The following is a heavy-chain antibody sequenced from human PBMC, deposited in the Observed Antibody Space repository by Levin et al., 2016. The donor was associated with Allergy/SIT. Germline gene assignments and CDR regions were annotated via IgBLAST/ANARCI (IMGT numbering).Heavy chain of an antibody. V-gene: IGHV5-10-1*01. CDR3: ARGSFGRGYYSIIDY. Sequence: VRQMPGKGLEWMGRIDPVDSYTDYSPSFQGHVTISADKSISTAYLHWSSLKASDTAMYYCARGSFGRGYYSIIDYWGQGTLVTVSS. CDR2: IDPVDSYT. D-gene: IGHD3-22*01. J-gene: IGHJ4*02.